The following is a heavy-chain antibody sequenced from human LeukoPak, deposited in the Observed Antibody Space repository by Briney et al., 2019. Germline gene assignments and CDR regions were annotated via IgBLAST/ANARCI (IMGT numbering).Heavy chain of an antibody. CDR3: ARTPIVVVPAAISVYMDV. Sequence: PGGSLRLSCAASGFTFSSYAMSWVRQAPGKGLEWVSAISGSGGSTYYADSVKGRFTISRDNSKNTLYLQMNSLRAEDTAVYYCARTPIVVVPAAISVYMDVWGKGTTVTVSS. CDR2: ISGSGGST. D-gene: IGHD2-2*01. J-gene: IGHJ6*03. CDR1: GFTFSSYA. V-gene: IGHV3-23*01.